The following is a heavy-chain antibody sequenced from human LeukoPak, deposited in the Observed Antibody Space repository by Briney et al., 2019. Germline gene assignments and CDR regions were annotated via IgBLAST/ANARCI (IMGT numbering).Heavy chain of an antibody. D-gene: IGHD6-13*01. CDR3: AKQRPPGIAAAITG. CDR1: GFTFSGYA. V-gene: IGHV3-23*01. Sequence: PGGSLRLSCAASGFTFSGYAMSWVRQAPGKGLEWVSAISGSGGSTYYADSVKGRFTISRDNSKNTLYLQMNSLRAEDTAVYYCAKQRPPGIAAAITGWGQGTLVTVSS. CDR2: ISGSGGST. J-gene: IGHJ4*02.